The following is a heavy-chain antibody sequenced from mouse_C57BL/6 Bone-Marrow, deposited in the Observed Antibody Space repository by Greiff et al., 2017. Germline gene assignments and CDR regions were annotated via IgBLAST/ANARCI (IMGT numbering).Heavy chain of an antibody. CDR2: IHPNSGST. Sequence: QVQLQQPGAELVKPGASVKLSCKASGYTFTSYWMHWVKQRPGQGLEWIGMIHPNSGSTNYNAKFKSKATLTVDKSSSTAYMQLSSLTSEDSAVYYCARRRPYYFDYWGQGTTLTVSS. J-gene: IGHJ2*01. CDR1: GYTFTSYW. V-gene: IGHV1-64*01. CDR3: ARRRPYYFDY.